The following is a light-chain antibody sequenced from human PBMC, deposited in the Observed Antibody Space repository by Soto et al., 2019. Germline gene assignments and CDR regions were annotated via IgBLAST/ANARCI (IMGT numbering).Light chain of an antibody. CDR3: QQHNDWPT. Sequence: EIVMTPSPVTLSVSPGERATLSCTASQSVSSDLAWYHQKPGQAPRLLIYGASTRATGIPARFSGSGSGTEFILTISSVESEDFPIYYCQQHNDWPTFGQGTRPEI. CDR2: GAS. V-gene: IGKV3-15*01. J-gene: IGKJ5*01. CDR1: QSVSSD.